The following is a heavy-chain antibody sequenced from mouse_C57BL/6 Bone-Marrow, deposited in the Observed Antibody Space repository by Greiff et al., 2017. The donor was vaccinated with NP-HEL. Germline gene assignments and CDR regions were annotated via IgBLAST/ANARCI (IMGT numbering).Heavy chain of an antibody. CDR2: ISSGGDYI. CDR3: TIDYYYGSSLFDY. Sequence: EVKLMESGEGLVKPGGSLKLSCAASGFTFSSYAMSWVRQTPEKRLEWVAYISSGGDYIYYADTVKGRFTISSDNARNTLYLQMSSLKSEDTAMYYCTIDYYYGSSLFDYWGQGTTLTVSS. V-gene: IGHV5-9-1*02. CDR1: GFTFSSYA. D-gene: IGHD1-1*01. J-gene: IGHJ2*01.